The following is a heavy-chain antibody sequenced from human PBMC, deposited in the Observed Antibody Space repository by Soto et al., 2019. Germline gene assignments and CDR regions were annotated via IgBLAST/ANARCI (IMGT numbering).Heavy chain of an antibody. Sequence: XVSLRLSCVASGLTFGSRAMSWVRQAPGEGLQWVSTITDTGGDAKYADSVRGRFVISRDNSKKTLYLQMTSLTAEDSAMYFCARGSTDSYPGSRIFDFWGRGTLVTVSS. CDR1: GLTFGSRA. V-gene: IGHV3-23*01. J-gene: IGHJ4*02. CDR2: ITDTGGDA. CDR3: ARGSTDSYPGSRIFDF. D-gene: IGHD3-10*01.